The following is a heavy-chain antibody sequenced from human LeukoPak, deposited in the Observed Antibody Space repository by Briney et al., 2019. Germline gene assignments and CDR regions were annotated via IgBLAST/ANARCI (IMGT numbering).Heavy chain of an antibody. CDR1: GGSISSSSYY. CDR3: ARLHKGNWFDP. CDR2: INYSGST. Sequence: SETLSLTCTVSGGSISSSSYYWGWIRQPPGKGLEWVGSINYSGSTYYNASLKSRVTISVDTSKNQFSLKLSSVTAADTAVYYCARLHKGNWFDPWGQGTLVTVSS. V-gene: IGHV4-39*01. J-gene: IGHJ5*02.